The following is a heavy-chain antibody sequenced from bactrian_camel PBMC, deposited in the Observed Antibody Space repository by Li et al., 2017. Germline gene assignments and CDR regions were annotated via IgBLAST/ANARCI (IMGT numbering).Heavy chain of an antibody. V-gene: IGHV3S31*01. Sequence: VQLVESGGGSVQAGGSLRLSCAVAGYTSRSNCLRWFRRTDEQEREGLAAIVIRDGRTYTADSVKGRFTISLDDAKTTAYLQMDSLEPEDTALYYCAAHPGSFCSTSKPISDFKFWGQGTQVTVS. CDR1: GYTSRSNC. D-gene: IGHD2*01. CDR2: IVIRDGRT. CDR3: AAHPGSFCSTSKPISDFKF. J-gene: IGHJ6*01.